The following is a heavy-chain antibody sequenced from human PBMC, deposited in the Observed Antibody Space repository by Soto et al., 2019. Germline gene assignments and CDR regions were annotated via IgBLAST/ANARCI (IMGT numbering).Heavy chain of an antibody. J-gene: IGHJ4*02. Sequence: GESLKISCAASGFTFSSYAMSWVRQAPGKGLEWVSAISGSGGSTYYADSVKGRFTISRDNSKNTLYLQMNSLRAEDTAVYYCAKEPTEQWLVPTFDYWGQGTLVTVSS. D-gene: IGHD6-19*01. V-gene: IGHV3-23*01. CDR3: AKEPTEQWLVPTFDY. CDR2: ISGSGGST. CDR1: GFTFSSYA.